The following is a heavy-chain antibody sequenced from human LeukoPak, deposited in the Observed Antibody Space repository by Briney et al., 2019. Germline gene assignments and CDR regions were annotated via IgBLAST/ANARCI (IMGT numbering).Heavy chain of an antibody. CDR3: AKEYYYGSGSYYPFDY. J-gene: IGHJ4*02. CDR2: ISGSGGST. V-gene: IGHV3-23*01. CDR1: GFTFSSYA. Sequence: PGGSLRLSCAASGFTFSSYAMSWVRQAPGKGLEWVSAISGSGGSTYYADSVKGRFTISRDNSKNTPYLQMNSLRAEDTAVYYCAKEYYYGSGSYYPFDYWGQGTLVTVSS. D-gene: IGHD3-10*01.